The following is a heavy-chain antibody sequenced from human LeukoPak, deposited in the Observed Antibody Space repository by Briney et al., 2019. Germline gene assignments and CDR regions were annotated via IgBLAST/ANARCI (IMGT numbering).Heavy chain of an antibody. J-gene: IGHJ6*03. Sequence: APVKASCKAAGYTLTASSMHGVRQAPGNGPGWMGGFDPEDGETIYEQKFQGRVNMTEDTSTDTAYMELSSLRSEDTAVYYCATFPKVSLYYYYMDVWGKGTTVTVSS. V-gene: IGHV1-24*01. CDR1: GYTLTASS. CDR3: ATFPKVSLYYYYMDV. D-gene: IGHD4-11*01. CDR2: FDPEDGET.